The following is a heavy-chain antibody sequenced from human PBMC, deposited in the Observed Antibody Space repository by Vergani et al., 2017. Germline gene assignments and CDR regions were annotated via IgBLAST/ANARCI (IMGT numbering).Heavy chain of an antibody. CDR3: AKMVSSSWYVCLDY. Sequence: EVQLLESGGGLVQPGGSLRLSCAASGFTFSSYAMSWVRQAPGKGLEWVSAISGSGGSTYYADSVKGRFTISRDNSKNTLYLQMNSLRAGDTAVYYCAKMVSSSWYVCLDYWGQGTLVTVSS. J-gene: IGHJ4*02. V-gene: IGHV3-23*01. CDR2: ISGSGGST. CDR1: GFTFSSYA. D-gene: IGHD6-13*01.